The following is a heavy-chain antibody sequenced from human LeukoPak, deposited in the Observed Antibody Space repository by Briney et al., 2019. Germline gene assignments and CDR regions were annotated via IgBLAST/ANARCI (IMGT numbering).Heavy chain of an antibody. CDR2: IYPVDSDT. Sequence: IYPVDSDTRYSPSFQGQVTISADKSISTAYLQWSSLKASDTAMYYCARQSSGWPDAFDIWGQGTMVTVSS. D-gene: IGHD3-10*01. J-gene: IGHJ3*02. V-gene: IGHV5-51*01. CDR3: ARQSSGWPDAFDI.